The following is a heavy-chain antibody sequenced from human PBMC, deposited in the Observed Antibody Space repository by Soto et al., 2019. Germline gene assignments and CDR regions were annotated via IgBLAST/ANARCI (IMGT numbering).Heavy chain of an antibody. J-gene: IGHJ4*02. V-gene: IGHV2-26*01. CDR2: IFSNDEK. D-gene: IGHD3-22*01. Sequence: QVTLKESGPVLVKPTETLTLTCTVSGFSLSNARMGVSWIRQPPGKALEWLAHIFSNDEKSYSTSLKSRLTISKDTSNSQLLLSMTNMDPVDTATYYCAPSDDSSGYYYAYWGQGTLVTVSS. CDR1: GFSLSNARMG. CDR3: APSDDSSGYYYAY.